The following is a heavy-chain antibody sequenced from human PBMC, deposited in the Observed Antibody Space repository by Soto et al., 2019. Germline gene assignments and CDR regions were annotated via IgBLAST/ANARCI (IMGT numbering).Heavy chain of an antibody. CDR3: ARDWDSTADYYDSRGYYYYGMDV. D-gene: IGHD3-22*01. CDR1: GFTFSSYS. Sequence: PGGSLRLSCAASGFTFSSYSMNWVRQAPGKGLEWVSSISSSSSYIYYADSVKGRFTISRDNAKNSLYLQMNSLRAEDTAVYYCARDWDSTADYYDSRGYYYYGMDVWGQGTTVTVSS. J-gene: IGHJ6*02. V-gene: IGHV3-21*01. CDR2: ISSSSSYI.